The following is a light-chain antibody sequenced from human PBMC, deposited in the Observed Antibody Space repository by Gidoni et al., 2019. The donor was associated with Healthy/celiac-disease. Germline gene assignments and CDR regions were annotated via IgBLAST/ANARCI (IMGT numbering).Light chain of an antibody. CDR1: QGISSS. V-gene: IGKV1-9*01. CDR2: AAS. J-gene: IGKJ2*01. Sequence: DTQLTQSPSFLSASVGDRVTITCRASQGISSSLAWYQQKPGKAPKLLIYAASTLQSGVPSRFSGSGSGTEYTLTISSLQPEDFATYYCQQLNSYPPMYTFGQGTKLEIK. CDR3: QQLNSYPPMYT.